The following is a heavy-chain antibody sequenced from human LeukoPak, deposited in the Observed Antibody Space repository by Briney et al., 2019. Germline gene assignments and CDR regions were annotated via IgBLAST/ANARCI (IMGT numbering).Heavy chain of an antibody. CDR1: GGSISSSNYY. D-gene: IGHD3-22*01. Sequence: SETLSLTCTVSGGSISSSNYYWGWIRQPPGKGLEWIGSIYYSGSTYYNPSLKSRVTISVDTSKNQFSLKLSSVTAADTAVYYCARADYDSSGHSPWGQGTLVTVSS. J-gene: IGHJ5*02. V-gene: IGHV4-39*07. CDR2: IYYSGST. CDR3: ARADYDSSGHSP.